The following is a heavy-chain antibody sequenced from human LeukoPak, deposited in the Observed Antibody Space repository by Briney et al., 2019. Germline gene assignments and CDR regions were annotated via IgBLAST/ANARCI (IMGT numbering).Heavy chain of an antibody. D-gene: IGHD1-26*01. V-gene: IGHV7-4-1*02. Sequence: ASVKVSCKASGYTFTSYAMNWVRQAPGQGLEWMGWINTNTGNPTYAQGFTGRFVFSLDTSVSTAYLQISSLKAEDTAVYYCASRKVGATRGWFDPWGQGTLVTVSS. CDR1: GYTFTSYA. J-gene: IGHJ5*02. CDR2: INTNTGNP. CDR3: ASRKVGATRGWFDP.